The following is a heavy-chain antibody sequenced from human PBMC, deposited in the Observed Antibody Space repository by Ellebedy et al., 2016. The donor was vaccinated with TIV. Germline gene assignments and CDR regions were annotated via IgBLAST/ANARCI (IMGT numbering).Heavy chain of an antibody. J-gene: IGHJ5*02. Sequence: ASVKVSCKASGYTFTKYGLSWVRQAPGQGLEWMGWISAYNGDTNYAQRFQGRVTMTTDTSTSTVSMELRSLRSDDTAVYYCARGFYEKFDPWGQGTLVTVSS. CDR1: GYTFTKYG. D-gene: IGHD2/OR15-2a*01. CDR3: ARGFYEKFDP. V-gene: IGHV1-18*01. CDR2: ISAYNGDT.